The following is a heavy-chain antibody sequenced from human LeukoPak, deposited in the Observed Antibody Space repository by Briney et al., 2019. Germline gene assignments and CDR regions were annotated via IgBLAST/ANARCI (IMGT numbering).Heavy chain of an antibody. J-gene: IGHJ4*02. V-gene: IGHV1-2*02. CDR2: INPNSGDT. CDR3: ARANPLYCSSTTCLFDY. Sequence: ASVKVSCMASGYTFTGYYMHSVRQAPGQGVEWMGCINPNSGDTNYAQKFQGRVTMTRDTSISTAHMELSRLRSDDTAVYYCARANPLYCSSTTCLFDYWGQGTLVTVSS. CDR1: GYTFTGYY. D-gene: IGHD2-2*01.